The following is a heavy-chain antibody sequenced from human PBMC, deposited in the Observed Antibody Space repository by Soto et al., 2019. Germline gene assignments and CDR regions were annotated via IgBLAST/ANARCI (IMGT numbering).Heavy chain of an antibody. CDR1: GYTFTDYY. D-gene: IGHD1-7*01. Sequence: ASVKVSCKASGYTFTDYYMHWVRQAPGQGLEWMGWINPNSGGTNYAQKFQGRVTMTRDTTISTAYMELSRLRSDDTAVYYCARKLELRGSYYYYYDMDVWGQGTTVTVSS. V-gene: IGHV1-2*02. J-gene: IGHJ6*02. CDR2: INPNSGGT. CDR3: ARKLELRGSYYYYYDMDV.